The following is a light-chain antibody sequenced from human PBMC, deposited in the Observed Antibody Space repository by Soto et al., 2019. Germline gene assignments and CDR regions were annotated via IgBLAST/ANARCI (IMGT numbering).Light chain of an antibody. CDR1: SSNIGNNY. Sequence: QSVLPQPPSVSAAPGPTVTISCSGTSSNIGNNYVSWYQQLPGTAPKLLISDNNKRPSGIPDRFSGSKSGTSATLVITGLQTGDEADYYCGTWDTSLRALFGGGTKVTVL. J-gene: IGLJ3*02. V-gene: IGLV1-51*01. CDR2: DNN. CDR3: GTWDTSLRAL.